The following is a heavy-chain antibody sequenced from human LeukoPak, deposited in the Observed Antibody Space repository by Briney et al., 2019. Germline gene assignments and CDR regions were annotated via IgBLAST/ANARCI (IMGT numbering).Heavy chain of an antibody. J-gene: IGHJ4*02. V-gene: IGHV4-34*01. CDR2: INHSGST. CDR3: ARLNFCSSTSCDDY. Sequence: SETLSLTCAVYGGSFSGYYWSWIRQPPGKGLEWIGEINHSGSTNYNPSLKSRVTISVDTSKNQFSLKLSSVTAADTAVYYCARLNFCSSTSCDDYWGQGTLVTVSS. CDR1: GGSFSGYY. D-gene: IGHD2-2*01.